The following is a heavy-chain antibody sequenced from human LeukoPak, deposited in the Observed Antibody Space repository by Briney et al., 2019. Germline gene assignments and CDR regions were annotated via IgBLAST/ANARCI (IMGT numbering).Heavy chain of an antibody. J-gene: IGHJ5*02. CDR2: IDIPGNT. CDR1: GFTVSTYD. V-gene: IGHV3-13*01. D-gene: IGHD6-19*01. Sequence: GGSLRLSCAASGFTVSTYDMHWVRQPTGKGLEWVSGIDIPGNTYYPDSVKGRFTMSRESAKNSLYLQMSSLRAGDTAVYYCARAVAGTHWFDPWGQGTLVTVSS. CDR3: ARAVAGTHWFDP.